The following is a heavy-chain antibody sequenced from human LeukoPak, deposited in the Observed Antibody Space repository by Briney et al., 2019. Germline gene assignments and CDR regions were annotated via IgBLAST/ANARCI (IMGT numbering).Heavy chain of an antibody. V-gene: IGHV3-48*01. CDR3: ARVRVILTTMASFSY. Sequence: QPGGSLRLSCAASGFTFSSYSMNWVRQAPGKGLEWVSYISSSSSTIYYADSVKGRFTISRDNSENTLYLQLNSLRPDDTAVYYCARVRVILTTMASFSYWGLGTLVTVSS. CDR2: ISSSSSTI. J-gene: IGHJ4*02. CDR1: GFTFSSYS. D-gene: IGHD3-9*01.